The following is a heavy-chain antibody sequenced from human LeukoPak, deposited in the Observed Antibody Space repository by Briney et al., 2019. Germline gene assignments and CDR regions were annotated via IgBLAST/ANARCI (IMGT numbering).Heavy chain of an antibody. D-gene: IGHD3-16*02. V-gene: IGHV3-30*19. J-gene: IGHJ4*02. CDR1: GFTFSSYG. CDR2: ISYDGSNK. Sequence: GGSLRLSCAASGFTFSSYGMHWVRQAPGKGLEWVAVISYDGSNKYYADSVKGRFTISRDNSKNTLYLQMNSLRAEDTAVYYCASTFYPLADYWGQGTLVTVSS. CDR3: ASTFYPLADY.